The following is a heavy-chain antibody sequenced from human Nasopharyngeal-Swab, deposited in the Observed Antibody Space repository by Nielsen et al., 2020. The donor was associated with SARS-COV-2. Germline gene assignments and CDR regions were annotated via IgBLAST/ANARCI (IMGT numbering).Heavy chain of an antibody. D-gene: IGHD1-26*01. J-gene: IGHJ4*02. Sequence: GESLKISCAASGFTFSSYWMNWVRQAPGKGLEWVANIKQDGSEKYYVDSVKGRFTISRDNAKNSLYLQMNSLRAEDTAVYYCARVGGSYFYGYFDYWGQGTLVTVSS. CDR3: ARVGGSYFYGYFDY. V-gene: IGHV3-7*01. CDR1: GFTFSSYW. CDR2: IKQDGSEK.